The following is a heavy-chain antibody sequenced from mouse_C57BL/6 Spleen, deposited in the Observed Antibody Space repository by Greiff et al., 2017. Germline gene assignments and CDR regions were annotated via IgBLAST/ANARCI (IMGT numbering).Heavy chain of an antibody. CDR1: GFTIKDYY. CDR3: ARADNTQVRLREYFGY. Sequence: VQLQQSGAELVTPGASVTLSCTASGFTIKDYYMHWVQQRTEQGLEWIGRIDPEDGATKYAPTFQGKATITADTSSNTAYLQLSSLTSEDTTVYYGARADNTQVRLREYFGYWGQGTTLTVSS. D-gene: IGHD3-2*02. CDR2: IDPEDGAT. V-gene: IGHV14-2*01. J-gene: IGHJ2*01.